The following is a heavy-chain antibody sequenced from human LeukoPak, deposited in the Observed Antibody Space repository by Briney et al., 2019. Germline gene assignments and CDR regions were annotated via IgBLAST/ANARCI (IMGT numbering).Heavy chain of an antibody. CDR2: IIPIFGIA. CDR3: AGIYCSGSSCYLQKLKENWFGP. Sequence: GASVKVSCKASGGTFSSYAISWVRQAPGQGLEWMGRIIPIFGIANYAQKFQGRVTITADKSTSTAYMELSSLRSEDTAVYYCAGIYCSGSSCYLQKLKENWFGPWGQGALVTVSS. CDR1: GGTFSSYA. J-gene: IGHJ5*02. V-gene: IGHV1-69*04. D-gene: IGHD2-15*01.